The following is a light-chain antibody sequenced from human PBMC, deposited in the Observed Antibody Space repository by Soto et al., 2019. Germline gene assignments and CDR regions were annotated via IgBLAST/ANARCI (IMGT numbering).Light chain of an antibody. V-gene: IGLV2-23*01. J-gene: IGLJ1*01. CDR3: SSFAGTNSFV. CDR1: VSDVGSFGP. CDR2: EGN. Sequence: QSVLTQPASVSGSPGQSITISCTGSVSDVGSFGPVSWYQQHPGQVPKLIIYEGNRRPSGVSSRFSGSKSGNTASLTISGLQADDEADYYCSSFAGTNSFVFGTGTKVTVL.